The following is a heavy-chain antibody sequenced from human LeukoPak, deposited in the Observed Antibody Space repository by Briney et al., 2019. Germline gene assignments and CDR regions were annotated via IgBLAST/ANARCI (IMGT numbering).Heavy chain of an antibody. J-gene: IGHJ3*02. CDR3: ARQPIMVYAKSDAFDI. V-gene: IGHV4-61*02. D-gene: IGHD2-8*01. Sequence: PSQTLSLTCTVSGGSISSGGHYWSWIRQPAGKGLEYLGRIYATGSTNYNPSLKSRVTISVDTSKNQFSLKLSSVTAADTAVYYCARQPIMVYAKSDAFDIWGQGTMVTVSS. CDR1: GGSISSGGHY. CDR2: IYATGST.